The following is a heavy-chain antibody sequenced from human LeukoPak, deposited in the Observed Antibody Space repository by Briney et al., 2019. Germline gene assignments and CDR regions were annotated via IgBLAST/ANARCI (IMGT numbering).Heavy chain of an antibody. D-gene: IGHD1-26*01. V-gene: IGHV4-39*07. CDR1: GGSISSSSYY. CDR2: IYYSGST. J-gene: IGHJ5*02. Sequence: SETLSLTCTVSGGSISSSSYYWGWIRQPPGKGLEWIGSIYYSGSTYYNPSLKSRVTISVDTSKNQFSLKLSSVTAADTAVYYCARDREYSGSYFWLDPWGLGTLVTVSS. CDR3: ARDREYSGSYFWLDP.